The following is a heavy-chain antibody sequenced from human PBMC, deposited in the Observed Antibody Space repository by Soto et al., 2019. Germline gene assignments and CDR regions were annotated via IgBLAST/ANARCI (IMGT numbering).Heavy chain of an antibody. CDR3: ATSYGSGYRAFDY. CDR2: INPILSMS. V-gene: IGHV1-69*02. J-gene: IGHJ4*01. CDR1: GDTFSFYT. Sequence: ASVKVSCKASGDTFSFYTINWVRQAPGLGLEWVGRINPILSMSNYAQKFQGRVTMTADKSTSTAYMELISLRSEDTAMYYCATSYGSGYRAFDYWG. D-gene: IGHD3-10*01.